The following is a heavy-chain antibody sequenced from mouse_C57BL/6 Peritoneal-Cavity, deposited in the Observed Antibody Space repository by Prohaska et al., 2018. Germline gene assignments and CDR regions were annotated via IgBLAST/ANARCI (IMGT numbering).Heavy chain of an antibody. CDR2: INYDGSST. J-gene: IGHJ4*01. D-gene: IGHD2-1*01. CDR3: ARDRGNYYAMDY. Sequence: EVKLVESEGGLVQPGSSMKLSCTASGFTFSDYYMAWVRQVPEKGLEWVANINYDGSSTYYLDSLKSRFIISRDNAKNILYLQMSSLKSDDTATYYCARDRGNYYAMDYWGQGTSVTVSS. CDR1: GFTFSDYY. V-gene: IGHV5-16*01.